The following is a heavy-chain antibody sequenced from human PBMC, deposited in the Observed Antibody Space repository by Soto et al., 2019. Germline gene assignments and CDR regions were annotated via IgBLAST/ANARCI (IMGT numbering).Heavy chain of an antibody. Sequence: PSETLSLTCAVYGGSFSGYYWSWIRQPPGKGLEWIGEINHSGSTNYNPSPKSRVTISVDTSKNQFSLKLSSVTAADTAVYYCARGLLRVRKDRNSGYYWYDAFDIWGQGTMVTVSS. CDR2: INHSGST. V-gene: IGHV4-34*01. CDR1: GGSFSGYY. D-gene: IGHD3-22*01. CDR3: ARGLLRVRKDRNSGYYWYDAFDI. J-gene: IGHJ3*02.